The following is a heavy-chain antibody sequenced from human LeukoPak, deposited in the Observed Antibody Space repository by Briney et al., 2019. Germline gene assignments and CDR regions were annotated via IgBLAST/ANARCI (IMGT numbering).Heavy chain of an antibody. D-gene: IGHD5-18*01. Sequence: GGPLRLSCAASGFTFSSYSMNWVRQAPGKGLEWVSSISSSSSYIYYADSVKGRFTISRDNAKNSLYLQMNSLRAEDTAVYYCARVDEAQLWSFDYWGQGSLVTVSS. CDR2: ISSSSSYI. J-gene: IGHJ4*02. CDR1: GFTFSSYS. CDR3: ARVDEAQLWSFDY. V-gene: IGHV3-21*01.